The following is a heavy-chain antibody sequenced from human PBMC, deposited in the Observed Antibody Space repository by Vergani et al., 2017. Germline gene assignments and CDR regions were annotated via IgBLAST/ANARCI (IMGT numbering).Heavy chain of an antibody. CDR1: GGSISSSSYY. CDR3: ARGRNSYGGYYFDY. V-gene: IGHV4-39*07. Sequence: QVQLQESGPGLVKPSETLSLTCTVSGGSISSSSYYWGWIRQPPGKGLEWIGSIYYSGSTYYNPSLKSRVTISVDTSKNQFSLKLSSVTAADTAVYYCARGRNSYGGYYFDYWGQGTLGTVSS. D-gene: IGHD5-18*01. CDR2: IYYSGST. J-gene: IGHJ4*02.